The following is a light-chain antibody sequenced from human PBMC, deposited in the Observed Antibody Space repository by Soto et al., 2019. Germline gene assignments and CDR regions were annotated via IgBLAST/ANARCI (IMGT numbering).Light chain of an antibody. J-gene: IGKJ2*01. Sequence: DIVMTQSPDFLAVSLGERATINCKSSQSVFYTSNNKNYLTWYQQRPGQPPKLLIYWASTRETGVPDRFSGSGSGTDFTLTISSLQAEDVAVYYCHQYYSFPPTFGQGTKLEIK. CDR3: HQYYSFPPT. V-gene: IGKV4-1*01. CDR2: WAS. CDR1: QSVFYTSNNKNY.